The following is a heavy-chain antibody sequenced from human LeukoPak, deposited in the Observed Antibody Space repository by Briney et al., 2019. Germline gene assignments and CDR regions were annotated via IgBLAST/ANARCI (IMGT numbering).Heavy chain of an antibody. Sequence: PGGSLRLSCAASGFIFSSYGMTWVRQAPGKGLEWVSAISANGGSTYYADSVKGRFTISRDNSKNTLYLQMNSLRAEDTAVYYCAKDQGYDILTGYYKRALGFDYWGQGTLVTVSS. J-gene: IGHJ4*02. V-gene: IGHV3-23*01. CDR1: GFIFSSYG. CDR2: ISANGGST. CDR3: AKDQGYDILTGYYKRALGFDY. D-gene: IGHD3-9*01.